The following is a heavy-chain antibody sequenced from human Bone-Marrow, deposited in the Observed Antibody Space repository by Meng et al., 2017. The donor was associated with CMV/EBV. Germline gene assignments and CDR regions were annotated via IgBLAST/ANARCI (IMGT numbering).Heavy chain of an antibody. CDR2: IIPIFETA. J-gene: IGHJ5*02. CDR1: GCTVRCYA. D-gene: IGHD6-13*01. V-gene: IGHV1-69*05. Sequence: KAFGCTVRCYASSRVRQAHGQGLEGKGRIIPIFETANYAQKFQGRVTITTDESTSTAYMELSSLRSEDTAVYYCASLSLAAAVWFDPWGQGTLVTVSS. CDR3: ASLSLAAAVWFDP.